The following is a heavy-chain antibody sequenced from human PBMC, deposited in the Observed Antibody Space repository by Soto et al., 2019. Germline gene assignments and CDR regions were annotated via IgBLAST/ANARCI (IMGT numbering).Heavy chain of an antibody. CDR1: GGTFSSYA. Sequence: QVQLVQSGAEVKKPGSSVKVSCKASGGTFSSYAISWVRQAPGQGLEWMGGIIPIFGTANYAQKFQGRVTITADESTSTAYMELSSRRSEDTAVYYCARDRTMVRGAAIGFDPWGQGTLVTVSS. V-gene: IGHV1-69*01. J-gene: IGHJ5*02. D-gene: IGHD3-10*01. CDR2: IIPIFGTA. CDR3: ARDRTMVRGAAIGFDP.